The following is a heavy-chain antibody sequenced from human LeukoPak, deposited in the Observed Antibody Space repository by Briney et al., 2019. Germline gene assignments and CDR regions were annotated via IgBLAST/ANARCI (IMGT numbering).Heavy chain of an antibody. CDR1: GFSLRSFA. CDR3: AKAGYSYGPYFDY. CDR2: ISGSGGST. J-gene: IGHJ4*02. Sequence: TGGSLRLSCAASGFSLRSFAMSWVRQAPGKGLEWVSAISGSGGSTYYADSVKGRFTISRDNSKNTLYLQMNSLRAEDTAVYYCAKAGYSYGPYFDYWGQGTLVTVSS. D-gene: IGHD5-18*01. V-gene: IGHV3-23*01.